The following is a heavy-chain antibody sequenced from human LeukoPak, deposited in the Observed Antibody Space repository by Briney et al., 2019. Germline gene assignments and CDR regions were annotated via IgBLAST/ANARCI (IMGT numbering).Heavy chain of an antibody. CDR1: GFTFSDLW. Sequence: GGSLRLSCAASGFTFSDLWMIWVRQAPGKGLEWVAKINPEGNIETYVDSVKGRFTISRDNTKNSLYLQMNSLRAEDTAVYYCAKEVEMATISGGLNYWGQGTLVTVSS. D-gene: IGHD5-24*01. CDR2: INPEGNIE. J-gene: IGHJ4*02. CDR3: AKEVEMATISGGLNY. V-gene: IGHV3-7*05.